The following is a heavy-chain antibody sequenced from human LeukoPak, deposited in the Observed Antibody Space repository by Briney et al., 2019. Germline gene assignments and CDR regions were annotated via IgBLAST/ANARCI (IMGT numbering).Heavy chain of an antibody. J-gene: IGHJ4*02. Sequence: ASVKVSCKASGGTFSSYAISWVRQAPGQGLEWMGGIIPIFGTANYAQKFQGRVTITADESTSTAYMELSSLRSEDTAVYYCARDRWLDAASKDYWGQGTLVTVSS. CDR1: GGTFSSYA. CDR3: ARDRWLDAASKDY. D-gene: IGHD2-15*01. V-gene: IGHV1-69*13. CDR2: IIPIFGTA.